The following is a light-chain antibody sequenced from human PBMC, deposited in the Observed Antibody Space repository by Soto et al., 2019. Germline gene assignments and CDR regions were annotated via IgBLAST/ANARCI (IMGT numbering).Light chain of an antibody. CDR2: DVS. J-gene: IGLJ2*01. V-gene: IGLV2-11*01. CDR3: FSYAGSSTLGV. Sequence: QSALTQPRSVSGSPEQSVTISCTGTSSDVGGYNYVSWYQHHPGKAPKLMIYDVSKRPSGVPDRFSGSKSGNTASLTISGLQAEDEADYHCFSYAGSSTLGVFGGGTQLTVL. CDR1: SSDVGGYNY.